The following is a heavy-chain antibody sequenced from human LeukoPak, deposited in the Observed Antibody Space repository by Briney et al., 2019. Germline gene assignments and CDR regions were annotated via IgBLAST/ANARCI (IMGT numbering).Heavy chain of an antibody. V-gene: IGHV1-8*01. J-gene: IGHJ4*02. CDR1: GYTFTGYD. D-gene: IGHD6-6*01. CDR3: ARLPKYSRPLDY. Sequence: ASVKVSCKASGYTFTGYDINWVRQATGQGLEWMGWMNPNSGNTAYAQKFQGRVTTSRDTSISTAYMELSSLRSEDTAVYYCARLPKYSRPLDYWGQGTLVTVSS. CDR2: MNPNSGNT.